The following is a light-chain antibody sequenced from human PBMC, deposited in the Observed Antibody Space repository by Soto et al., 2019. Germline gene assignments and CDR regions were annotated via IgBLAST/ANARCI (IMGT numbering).Light chain of an antibody. J-gene: IGKJ2*01. CDR3: QQYYSTPMYT. CDR2: WAF. V-gene: IGKV4-1*01. Sequence: DIVMTQSPDSLAVSLGERATINCKSSQSVLYSSNDKNYLAWYQQKPGQPPKLLFYWAFTRESGVPGRFSGSGSGTDFTLTISSLQAEDVAVYYCQQYYSTPMYTFGQGTKLEIK. CDR1: QSVLYSSNDKNY.